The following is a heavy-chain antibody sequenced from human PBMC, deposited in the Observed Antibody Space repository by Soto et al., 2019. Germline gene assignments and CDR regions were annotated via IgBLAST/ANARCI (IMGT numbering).Heavy chain of an antibody. Sequence: SETLSLTCAVYGGSFIGYYWSWILQPPGKGLEWIGEINHSGSTNYNPSLKSRVTISVDTSKNQFSLKLSSVTAADTAVYYCARNVGIDYYYYGLDVWGQGTTVTVSS. CDR1: GGSFIGYY. CDR3: ARNVGIDYYYYGLDV. V-gene: IGHV4-34*01. J-gene: IGHJ6*02. D-gene: IGHD2-2*03. CDR2: INHSGST.